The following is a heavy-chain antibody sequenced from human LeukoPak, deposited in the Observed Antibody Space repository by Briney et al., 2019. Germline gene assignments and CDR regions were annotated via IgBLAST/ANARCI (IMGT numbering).Heavy chain of an antibody. V-gene: IGHV4-34*01. CDR1: GGSFSGYY. CDR2: INHSGGT. D-gene: IGHD3-22*01. J-gene: IGHJ3*02. CDR3: ASAMIGVPDDAFDI. Sequence: SGTLSLTCAVYGGSFSGYYWSWIRQPPGKGLEWIGEINHSGGTNYNPSLKSRVTISVDTSKNQFSLKLSSVTAADTAVYYCASAMIGVPDDAFDIWGQGTMVTVSS.